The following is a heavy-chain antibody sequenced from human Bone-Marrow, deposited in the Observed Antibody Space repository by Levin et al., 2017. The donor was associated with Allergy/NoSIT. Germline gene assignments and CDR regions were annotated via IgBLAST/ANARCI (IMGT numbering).Heavy chain of an antibody. J-gene: IGHJ6*02. CDR1: GGSISSYY. V-gene: IGHV4-59*01. CDR3: ARDTSPTVYYGSGSYYNPKPRVDYYGMDV. Sequence: PSETLSLTCTVSGGSISSYYWSWIRQPPGKGLEWIGYIYYSGSTNYNPSLKSRVTISVDTSKNQFSLKLSSVTAADTAVYYCARDTSPTVYYGSGSYYNPKPRVDYYGMDVWGQGTTVTVSS. CDR2: IYYSGST. D-gene: IGHD3-10*01.